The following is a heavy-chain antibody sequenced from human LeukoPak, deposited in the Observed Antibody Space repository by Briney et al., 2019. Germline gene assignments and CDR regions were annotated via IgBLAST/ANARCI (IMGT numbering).Heavy chain of an antibody. CDR1: GYTFTGYY. J-gene: IGHJ6*02. V-gene: IGHV1-2*02. CDR3: ARDPKSPWLLAYYYGMDV. Sequence: ASVKVSCKASGYTFTGYYMHWVRQAPGQGLEWMGWINPNSGGTNYAQKFQGRVTMTRDTSISTAYRELNRLRSDDTAVYYCARDPKSPWLLAYYYGMDVWGQGTTVTVSS. D-gene: IGHD3-22*01. CDR2: INPNSGGT.